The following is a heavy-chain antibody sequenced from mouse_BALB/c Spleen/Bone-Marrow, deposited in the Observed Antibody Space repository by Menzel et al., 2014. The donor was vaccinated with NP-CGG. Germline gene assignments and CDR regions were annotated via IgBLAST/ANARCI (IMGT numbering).Heavy chain of an antibody. J-gene: IGHJ3*01. CDR1: GDSITSGY. D-gene: IGHD1-1*01. CDR3: ARYPLNYYGSPWFAY. Sequence: EVKLMESGPSLVKPSQTLSLTCSVTGDSITSGYWNWIRKFPGNKLEYMGYISYSGSTYYNPSLKSRISITRDTSKNQYYQQLNSVTTEDTATYYCARYPLNYYGSPWFAYWGQGTLVTVSA. V-gene: IGHV3-8*02. CDR2: ISYSGST.